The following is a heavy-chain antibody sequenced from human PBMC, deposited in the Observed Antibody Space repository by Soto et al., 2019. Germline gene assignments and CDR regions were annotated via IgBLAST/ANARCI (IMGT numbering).Heavy chain of an antibody. CDR3: ARDWGTGFYHPDS. Sequence: SETLSLTCAVSGYSISTGFNWGWIRQPPGKGLEWIGSIYHSGSTYYNLSLKSRVTISADTSKNQISLKLISVTAADTALYYCARDWGTGFYHPDSWGQGTLVTVSS. CDR2: IYHSGST. J-gene: IGHJ4*02. D-gene: IGHD6-19*01. CDR1: GYSISTGFN. V-gene: IGHV4-38-2*02.